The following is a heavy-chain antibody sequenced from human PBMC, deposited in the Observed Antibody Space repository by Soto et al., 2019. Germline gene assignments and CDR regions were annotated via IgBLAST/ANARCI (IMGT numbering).Heavy chain of an antibody. CDR2: VYYSGSS. V-gene: IGHV4-31*02. J-gene: IGHJ5*02. CDR3: AKLSCTSSTCYFPGWFDP. Sequence: TVLWGSSRGGGGLCSLNRQPPGKVLEWIANVYYSGSSYYNPSLKSRLTISVDTTKNQFSLQLKSMTAADTAVYYCAKLSCTSSTCYFPGWFDPWGQGTLVTVSS. CDR1: WGSSRGGGGL. D-gene: IGHD2-2*01.